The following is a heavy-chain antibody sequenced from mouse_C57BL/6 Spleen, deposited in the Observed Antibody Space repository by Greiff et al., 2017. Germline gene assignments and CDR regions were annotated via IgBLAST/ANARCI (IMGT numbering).Heavy chain of an antibody. Sequence: QVQLQQPGAELVKPGASVKLSCKASGYTFTSYWMQWVKQRPGQGLEWIGEIDPSDGYTNYNQKFKGKATLTVDTSSSTAYMQLSSLTSEDSAVYYCSRKRGDYDYEGYWGQGTTLTVSS. D-gene: IGHD2-4*01. CDR3: SRKRGDYDYEGY. CDR1: GYTFTSYW. V-gene: IGHV1-50*01. CDR2: IDPSDGYT. J-gene: IGHJ2*01.